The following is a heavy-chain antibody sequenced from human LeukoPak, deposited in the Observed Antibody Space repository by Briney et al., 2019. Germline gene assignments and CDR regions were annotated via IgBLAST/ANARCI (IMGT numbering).Heavy chain of an antibody. CDR2: IYYSGST. J-gene: IGHJ4*02. D-gene: IGHD3-10*01. V-gene: IGHV4-39*02. CDR3: AREKADYTSGSYHDS. Sequence: SETLSLTCTVSGGSISTSNFYWGWIRQPPGKGLEWIGNIYYSGSTYYNPSLRSRVTISVDTSKNHFSLKLSSVTAADTAVYYCAREKADYTSGSYHDSWGQGTLVTVSS. CDR1: GGSISTSNFY.